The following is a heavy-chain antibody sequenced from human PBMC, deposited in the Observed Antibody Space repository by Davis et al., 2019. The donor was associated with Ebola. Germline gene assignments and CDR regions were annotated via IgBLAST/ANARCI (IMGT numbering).Heavy chain of an antibody. CDR2: IGTAGDP. CDR3: SRDRILHAEGRHYYYYGMDV. Sequence: GESLKISCAASGFTFSSYDMHWVRQATGKGLEWVSAIGTAGDPYYPGSVKGRFTISRENAKNSFYLQMNSLRAGDTAVYYCSRDRILHAEGRHYYYYGMDVWGQGTTVTVSS. J-gene: IGHJ6*02. V-gene: IGHV3-13*05. CDR1: GFTFSSYD. D-gene: IGHD2-15*01.